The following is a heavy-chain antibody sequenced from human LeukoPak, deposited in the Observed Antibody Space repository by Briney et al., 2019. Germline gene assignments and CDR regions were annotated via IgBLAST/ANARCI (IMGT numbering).Heavy chain of an antibody. V-gene: IGHV1-18*01. Sequence: ASVKVSCKASGYTFTSYGISWVRQAPGQGLEWMGWISAYNGSTSYAQNFQGRVTVTRDTSTTTVHMELRGLRSEDTAVYYCARDQEGFDYWGQGTVVTVSS. J-gene: IGHJ4*02. CDR3: ARDQEGFDY. CDR2: ISAYNGST. CDR1: GYTFTSYG.